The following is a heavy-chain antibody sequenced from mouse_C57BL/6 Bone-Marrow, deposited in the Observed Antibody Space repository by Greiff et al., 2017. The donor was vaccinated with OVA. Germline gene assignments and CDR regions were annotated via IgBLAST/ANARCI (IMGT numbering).Heavy chain of an antibody. CDR1: GYTFTSYG. CDR3: ARESYFLFAY. CDR2: IYPRSGNT. D-gene: IGHD1-1*01. V-gene: IGHV1-81*01. Sequence: QVQLQQSGAELARPGASVKLSCKASGYTFTSYGISWVKQRTGQGLEWIGEIYPRSGNTYYNEKFKGKATLTADKSSSTAYMELRGLTSEDSAVYFCARESYFLFAYWGQGTLVTVSA. J-gene: IGHJ3*01.